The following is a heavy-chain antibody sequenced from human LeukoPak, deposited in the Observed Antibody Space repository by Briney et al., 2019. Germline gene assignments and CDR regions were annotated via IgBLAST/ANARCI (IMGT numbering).Heavy chain of an antibody. V-gene: IGHV1-2*02. Sequence: VASVKVSCKASGYTFTSYGISWVRQAPGQGLEWMGWTNPNSGGTNYAQKFQGRVTMTRDTSISTAYMELSRLRSDDTAVYYCARDGAFDIWGQGTMVTVSS. J-gene: IGHJ3*02. CDR3: ARDGAFDI. CDR1: GYTFTSYG. CDR2: TNPNSGGT.